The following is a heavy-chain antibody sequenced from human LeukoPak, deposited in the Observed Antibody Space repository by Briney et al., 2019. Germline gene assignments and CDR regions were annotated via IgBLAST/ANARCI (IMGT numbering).Heavy chain of an antibody. J-gene: IGHJ5*02. CDR1: GFSFSSYG. Sequence: GGSLRLSCVASGFSFSSYGMHWVRQAPGRGLEWVAFIRYHGRETYYADSVKGRFTISRDNPRNTLFLQMNSLRVEDTAVYYCAKGSGYNSDPWGQGTLVTVSS. CDR2: IRYHGRET. D-gene: IGHD5-12*01. V-gene: IGHV3-30*02. CDR3: AKGSGYNSDP.